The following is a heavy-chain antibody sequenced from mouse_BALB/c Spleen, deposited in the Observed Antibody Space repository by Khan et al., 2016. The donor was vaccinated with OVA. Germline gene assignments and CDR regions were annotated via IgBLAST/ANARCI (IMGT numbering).Heavy chain of an antibody. CDR3: TRGGAVIPYWYFDV. Sequence: EVQLQESRPGLVKPSQSLSLTCSVTGHSITSGYRWNWIRQFPGNKLEWMGYISYDGGNHYNPSLKNRLSITRDTSKNTFFLKLNSVTTEDTATYYCTRGGAVIPYWYFDVWGAGTTVTVSS. CDR1: GHSITSGYR. CDR2: ISYDGGN. J-gene: IGHJ1*01. D-gene: IGHD3-3*01. V-gene: IGHV3-6*02.